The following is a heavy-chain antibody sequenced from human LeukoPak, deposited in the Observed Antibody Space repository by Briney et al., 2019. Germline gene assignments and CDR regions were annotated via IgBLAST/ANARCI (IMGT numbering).Heavy chain of an antibody. J-gene: IGHJ4*02. D-gene: IGHD3-22*01. CDR1: GGSISSSSYY. CDR3: ARLIGDYYDSSGYYHHFDY. Sequence: SQTLSLTCTVSGGSISSSSYYWGWIRQPPGKGLGWIGSIYYSGSTYYNPSLKSRVTISVDTSKNQFSLKLSSVTAADTAVYYCARLIGDYYDSSGYYHHFDYWGQGTLVTVSS. V-gene: IGHV4-39*01. CDR2: IYYSGST.